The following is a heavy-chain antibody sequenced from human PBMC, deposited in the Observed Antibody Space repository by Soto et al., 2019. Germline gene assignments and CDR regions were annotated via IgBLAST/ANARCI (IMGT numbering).Heavy chain of an antibody. CDR1: GDSVSSNSAA. J-gene: IGHJ5*02. D-gene: IGHD6-6*01. V-gene: IGHV6-1*01. CDR3: ARTKGWIAARTFWFDP. CDR2: TYYRSKWYN. Sequence: SQTLSLTCAISGDSVSSNSAAWNWIRQSPSRGLEWLGRTYYRSKWYNDYAVSVKSRITINPDTSKNQFSLQLNSVTPEDTAVYYCARTKGWIAARTFWFDPWGQGTLVTVSS.